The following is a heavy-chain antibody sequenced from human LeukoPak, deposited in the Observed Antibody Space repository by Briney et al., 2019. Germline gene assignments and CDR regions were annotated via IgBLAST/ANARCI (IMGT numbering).Heavy chain of an antibody. CDR3: ARDWYSSSWYRYNWFDP. Sequence: SETLSLTCAVYGGSFSGYYWSWIRQPPGKGVEWIGEINHSGSTNYNPSLRSRVTISVDTSKNQFSLNLSSVTAADTAVYYCARDWYSSSWYRYNWFDPWGQGTLVTVSS. CDR1: GGSFSGYY. CDR2: INHSGST. D-gene: IGHD6-13*01. V-gene: IGHV4-34*01. J-gene: IGHJ5*02.